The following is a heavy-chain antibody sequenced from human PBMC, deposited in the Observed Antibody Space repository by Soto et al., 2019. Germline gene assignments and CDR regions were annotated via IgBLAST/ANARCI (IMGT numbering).Heavy chain of an antibody. CDR1: GYTLTELS. CDR3: ETYGEEAPPPGGAGSAP. Sequence: ASVKVSCTVSGYTLTELSMHWVRQAPGKGLEWMGGFDPEDGETIYAQKFQGRVTMTEDTSTDTAYMELSSLRSEDTAVYYCETYGEEAPPPGGAGSAPWGKGTLDPVS. CDR2: FDPEDGET. J-gene: IGHJ5*02. D-gene: IGHD3-10*01. V-gene: IGHV1-24*01.